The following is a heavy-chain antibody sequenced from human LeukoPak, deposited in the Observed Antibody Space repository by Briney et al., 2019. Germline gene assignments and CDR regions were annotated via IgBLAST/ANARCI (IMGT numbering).Heavy chain of an antibody. CDR2: ISGSGDNT. CDR1: GFTFSSYA. V-gene: IGHV3-23*01. Sequence: GGSLRLSCAASGFTFSSYAMSWVRQAPGKGLEWVSAISGSGDNTYCADSVKGQFTISRDNSKNTLFLHMNSLRAEDTAVYYCAKEGDYGANSRPYCFDYWGQGTLVTVSS. D-gene: IGHD4-23*01. CDR3: AKEGDYGANSRPYCFDY. J-gene: IGHJ4*02.